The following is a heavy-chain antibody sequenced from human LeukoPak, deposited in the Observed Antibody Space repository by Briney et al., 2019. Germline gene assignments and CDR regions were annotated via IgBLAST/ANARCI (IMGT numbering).Heavy chain of an antibody. CDR1: GYTLTTYA. V-gene: IGHV1-3*01. CDR3: GREAPSSSWSFDY. D-gene: IGHD6-13*01. J-gene: IGHJ4*02. CDR2: ITAGNGNT. Sequence: ASVKVSCKASGYTLTTYALHWVRQAPGQRLEWMGWITAGNGNTKYSQKLQGRVTITGDKSTSTAYMELSSLTFEDTAVYYCGREAPSSSWSFDYWGQGTLVTVFS.